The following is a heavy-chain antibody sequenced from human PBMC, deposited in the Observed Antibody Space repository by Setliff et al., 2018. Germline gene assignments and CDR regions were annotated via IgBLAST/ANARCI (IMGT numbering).Heavy chain of an antibody. J-gene: IGHJ6*02. V-gene: IGHV3-48*01. CDR3: AKDGGFWSGYVNGMDV. D-gene: IGHD3-3*01. Sequence: PGGSLRLSCAASGFTVNTNYMTWVRQAPGRGLEWIAYITSGSGDTIKYADSVKGRFTISRDNSKNTLYLQMNSLRAEDTAVYYCAKDGGFWSGYVNGMDVWGQGTTVTVSS. CDR2: ITSGSGDTI. CDR1: GFTVNTNY.